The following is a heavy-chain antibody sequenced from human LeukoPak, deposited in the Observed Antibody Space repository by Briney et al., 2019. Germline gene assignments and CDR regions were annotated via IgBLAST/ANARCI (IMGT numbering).Heavy chain of an antibody. D-gene: IGHD6-19*01. J-gene: IGHJ4*02. Sequence: PGGSLRLSCAASDFTFSTYGMHWVRQVSGKGLEWVAFIRYDGSNKYYADSVKGRFTISRDSSKNTVYLQMNSLRAEDTALSYCAKDEAAVAGTFDYWGQGTLVIVSS. CDR2: IRYDGSNK. V-gene: IGHV3-30*02. CDR3: AKDEAAVAGTFDY. CDR1: DFTFSTYG.